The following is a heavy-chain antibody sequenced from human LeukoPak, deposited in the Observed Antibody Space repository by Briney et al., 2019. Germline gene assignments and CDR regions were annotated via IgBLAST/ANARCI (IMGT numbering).Heavy chain of an antibody. CDR3: ARVSSSWYQDWYFDL. CDR2: INHSGST. D-gene: IGHD6-13*01. V-gene: IGHV4-34*01. CDR1: GGSFSGYY. J-gene: IGHJ2*01. Sequence: SETLSLTCAVYGGSFSGYYWSWIRQPPGKRLEWIGEINHSGSTNYNPSLKSRVTISVYTSKNQFSLKLSSVTAAATAVYYCARVSSSWYQDWYFDLWGRGTLVTVSS.